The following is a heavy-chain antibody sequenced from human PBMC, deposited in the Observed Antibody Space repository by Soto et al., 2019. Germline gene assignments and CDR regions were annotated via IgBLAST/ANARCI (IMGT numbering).Heavy chain of an antibody. J-gene: IGHJ5*02. D-gene: IGHD5-18*01. Sequence: GESLKISCKGSGYRFTSYWIGWVRQMPGKGLEWMGIIYPDDSDTRYSPSFQGQVTISADKSISTAYLQWSSLKASDTAMYYCAGTGYSYENWFDPWGQGTLVTVSS. CDR1: GYRFTSYW. V-gene: IGHV5-51*01. CDR2: IYPDDSDT. CDR3: AGTGYSYENWFDP.